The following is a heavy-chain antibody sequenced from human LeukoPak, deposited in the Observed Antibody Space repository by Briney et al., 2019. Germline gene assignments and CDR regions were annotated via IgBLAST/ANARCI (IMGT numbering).Heavy chain of an antibody. CDR3: ARSYSSSWSDAFDI. J-gene: IGHJ3*02. Sequence: TSETLSLTCTVSGGSISSYYLSWIRQPPGKGLEWIGSIYYSGSTYYNPSLKSRVTISADTSKNQFSLKLSSVTAADTAVYYCARSYSSSWSDAFDIWGQGTMVTVSS. CDR2: IYYSGST. D-gene: IGHD6-13*01. CDR1: GGSISSYY. V-gene: IGHV4-59*05.